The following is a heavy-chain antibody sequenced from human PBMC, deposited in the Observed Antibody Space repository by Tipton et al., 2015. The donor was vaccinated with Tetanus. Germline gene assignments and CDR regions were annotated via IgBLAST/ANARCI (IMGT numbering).Heavy chain of an antibody. D-gene: IGHD4-17*01. CDR3: ARVLPVNRAG. CDR1: GEALVRGGYY. Sequence: GEALVRGGYYWTWIRHLPGKGLEWIGYIYYSGSTNYNLSLKSRVTISVDTSQKQISLKVNSVTAADTAVYYCARVLPVNRAGWGQGTLVTVSS. V-gene: IGHV4-31*02. J-gene: IGHJ4*02. CDR2: IYYSGST.